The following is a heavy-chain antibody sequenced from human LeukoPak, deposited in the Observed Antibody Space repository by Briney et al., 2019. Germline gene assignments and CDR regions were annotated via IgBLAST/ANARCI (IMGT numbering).Heavy chain of an antibody. D-gene: IGHD1-1*01. CDR3: VRDVHNYNDNY. CDR2: MNPNSGGT. J-gene: IGHJ4*02. V-gene: IGHV1-2*02. CDR1: GYIFTGYN. Sequence: ASVKVSCKASGYIFTGYNMHWLRQAPGQGLEWMGWMNPNSGGTLYSPKFQGRVTMARDTSISTAFMELSRLRFDDTAIYYCVRDVHNYNDNYWGQGTLVTVSS.